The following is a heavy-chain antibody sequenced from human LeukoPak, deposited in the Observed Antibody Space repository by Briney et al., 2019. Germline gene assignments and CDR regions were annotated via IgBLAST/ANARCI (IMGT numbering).Heavy chain of an antibody. D-gene: IGHD3-16*01. Sequence: SETLSLTCTVSGGSISSSSYYWGWIRQPPGEGLEWIGSIYYSGSTYYNPSLKSRVTISVDTSKNQFSLKLSSVTAADTAVYYCARQERGEFDPWGQGTLVTVSS. J-gene: IGHJ5*02. CDR1: GGSISSSSYY. CDR2: IYYSGST. V-gene: IGHV4-39*01. CDR3: ARQERGEFDP.